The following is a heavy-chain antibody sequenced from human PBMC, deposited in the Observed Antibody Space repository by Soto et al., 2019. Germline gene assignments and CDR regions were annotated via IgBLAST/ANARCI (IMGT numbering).Heavy chain of an antibody. D-gene: IGHD3-10*01. V-gene: IGHV3-48*01. CDR1: GFTFSSYS. Sequence: GGSLRLSCAASGFTFSSYSMNWVRQAPGKGQERVSYISSSSSTIYYADSMKGRFTISRDNAKNSLYLQMNSLRAEDTAVYYCAREPLWFGELPQENKYYYYYMDVWGKGTTVTVSS. J-gene: IGHJ6*03. CDR2: ISSSSSTI. CDR3: AREPLWFGELPQENKYYYYYMDV.